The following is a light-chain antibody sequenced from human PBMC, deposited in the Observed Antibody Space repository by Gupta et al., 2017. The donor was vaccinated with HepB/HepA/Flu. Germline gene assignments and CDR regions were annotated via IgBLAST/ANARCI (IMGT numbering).Light chain of an antibody. CDR2: DVS. CDR1: RSDVGGYNY. CDR3: CSFAGSYTVV. V-gene: IGLV2-11*01. Sequence: QSALTQPRSVSGSPGQSVTISCTGTRSDVGGYNYVSWYQQHQGKAPKFMIYDVSKRPSGVPDRFSGSKSGNTASLTISGLQAEDEADYYCCSFAGSYTVVFGGGTKLTVL. J-gene: IGLJ2*01.